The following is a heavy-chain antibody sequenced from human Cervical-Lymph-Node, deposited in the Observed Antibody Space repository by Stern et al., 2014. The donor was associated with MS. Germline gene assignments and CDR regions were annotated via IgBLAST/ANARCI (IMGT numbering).Heavy chain of an antibody. Sequence: QLQLQESGLRLVKPSGTLSLTCTVSGGSMSSYYWSWIRQPPGKGLAWLGYIFYSGTTNYNASLKSRVTMSVDTSKNQFSLKLSSVTAADTAVYYCALTLGYCSGGSCSDWFFDLWGRGTLVTVSS. V-gene: IGHV4-59*01. D-gene: IGHD2-15*01. J-gene: IGHJ2*01. CDR3: ALTLGYCSGGSCSDWFFDL. CDR1: GGSMSSYY. CDR2: IFYSGTT.